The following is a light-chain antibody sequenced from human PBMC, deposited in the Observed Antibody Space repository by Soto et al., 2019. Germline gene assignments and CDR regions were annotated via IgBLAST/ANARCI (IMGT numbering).Light chain of an antibody. CDR2: GAS. Sequence: IQMTQSPSSLSASVGDRVTISCRASQGIRSDLAWYQQKPGKVPKLLIYGASKLESGVPSRFRGSGFGTDFTLTISSLQPEDFATYYCLQDDTFPWAFGQGTKVEIK. J-gene: IGKJ1*01. V-gene: IGKV1-6*01. CDR3: LQDDTFPWA. CDR1: QGIRSD.